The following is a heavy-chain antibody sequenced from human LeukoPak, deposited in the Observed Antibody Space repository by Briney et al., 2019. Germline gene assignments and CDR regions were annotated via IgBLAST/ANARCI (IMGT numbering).Heavy chain of an antibody. V-gene: IGHV4-59*01. CDR2: IYYSGST. CDR3: ARTVTDYYYYYMDV. Sequence: PSETLSLTCTVSGGSISSYYWSWIRQPPGKGLEWIGYIYYSGSTNYNPSLKSRVTISVDTSKNQFSLELSSVTAADTAVYYCARTVTDYYYYYMDVWGKGTTVTVSS. D-gene: IGHD1-14*01. CDR1: GGSISSYY. J-gene: IGHJ6*03.